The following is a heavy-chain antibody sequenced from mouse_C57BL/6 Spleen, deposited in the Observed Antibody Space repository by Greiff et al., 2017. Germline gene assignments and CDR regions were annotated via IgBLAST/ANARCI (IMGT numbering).Heavy chain of an antibody. D-gene: IGHD1-1*01. CDR3: ARERGRSPYYYAMDY. CDR2: ISYDGSN. V-gene: IGHV3-6*01. J-gene: IGHJ4*01. CDR1: GYSITSGYY. Sequence: EVKLLESGPGLVKPSQSLSLTCSVTGYSITSGYYWNWIRQFPGNKLEWMGYISYDGSNNYNPSLKNRISITRDTSKNQFFLKLNSVTTEDTATYYCARERGRSPYYYAMDYWGQGTSVTVSS.